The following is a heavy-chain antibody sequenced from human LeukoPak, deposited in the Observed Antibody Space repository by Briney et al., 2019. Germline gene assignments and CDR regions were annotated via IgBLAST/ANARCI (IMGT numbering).Heavy chain of an antibody. CDR1: GDSVSSNSAA. CDR2: TYYRSKWYN. Sequence: SQTLALTCAISGDSVSSNSAAWNWIRQSPSRGLEWLGITYYRSKWYNDYAVSVKSRITINPDTSKNQFSLQLNSVTPEDTAVYYCARESYDDYSSHWFVPWGQGTLVTVSS. V-gene: IGHV6-1*01. J-gene: IGHJ5*02. D-gene: IGHD4-17*01. CDR3: ARESYDDYSSHWFVP.